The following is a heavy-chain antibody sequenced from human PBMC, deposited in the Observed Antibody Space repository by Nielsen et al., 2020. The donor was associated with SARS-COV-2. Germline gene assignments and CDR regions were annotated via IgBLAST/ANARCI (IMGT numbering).Heavy chain of an antibody. D-gene: IGHD3-10*01. CDR1: GFPFSLYS. CDR2: IYSSGSWT. V-gene: IGHV3-21*01. Sequence: GESLKISCTASGFPFSLYSMTWVRQAPGKGLEWVSSIYSSGSWTNYADSVKGRFTISRDNAKNSLYLQMNSLRAEDTAVYYCATCRGPYWYFDLWGRGTLVTVSS. CDR3: ATCRGPYWYFDL. J-gene: IGHJ2*01.